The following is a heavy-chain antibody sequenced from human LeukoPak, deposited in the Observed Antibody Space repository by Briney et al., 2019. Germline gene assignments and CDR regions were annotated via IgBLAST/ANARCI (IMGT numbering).Heavy chain of an antibody. CDR1: GGTFSSYA. CDR2: IIPIFGTA. CDR3: ARDHDSYGYYYYYMDV. J-gene: IGHJ6*03. Sequence: GASVKVSCKASGGTFSSYAISWVRQAPGQGLEWMGGIIPIFGTANYAQKFQGRVTITADKSTSTAYMELSSLRSEDTAVYYCARDHDSYGYYYYYMDVWGKGTTVTVSS. V-gene: IGHV1-69*06. D-gene: IGHD5-18*01.